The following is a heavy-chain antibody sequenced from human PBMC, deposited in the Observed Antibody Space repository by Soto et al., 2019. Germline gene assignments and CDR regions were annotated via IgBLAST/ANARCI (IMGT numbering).Heavy chain of an antibody. V-gene: IGHV3-11*01. CDR3: ASVRWREKYGMDV. CDR2: ITFSGNTV. CDR1: GFTFSDSY. D-gene: IGHD3-10*01. J-gene: IGHJ6*02. Sequence: WGSLLVTCASSGFTFSDSYRSWIRRAPGKGLEWISYITFSGNTVYYADSLKGRFTISRDNTKNSLYLQMNRLRAEDTAVYYCASVRWREKYGMDVWGQGTTVTVSS.